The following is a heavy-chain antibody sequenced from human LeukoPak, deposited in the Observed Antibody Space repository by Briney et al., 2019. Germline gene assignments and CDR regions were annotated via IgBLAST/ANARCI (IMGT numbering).Heavy chain of an antibody. J-gene: IGHJ6*03. D-gene: IGHD4-23*01. CDR3: ARAVRTPSYYYYMDV. V-gene: IGHV3-7*01. CDR2: IKQVGSEK. Sequence: PGGSLRLSCAASGFTFSSYWMSWVRQAPGKGLEWVANIKQVGSEKYYVDSVKGRFTISRDNAKNSLYLQMNSLRAEDTAVYYCARAVRTPSYYYYMDVWGKGTTVTVSS. CDR1: GFTFSSYW.